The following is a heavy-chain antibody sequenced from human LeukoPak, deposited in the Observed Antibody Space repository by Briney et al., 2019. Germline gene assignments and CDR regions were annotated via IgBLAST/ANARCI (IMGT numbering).Heavy chain of an antibody. CDR3: ARWGDYYDSSGYAENAFDI. CDR1: GYTFTGYY. Sequence: ASVKVSCKASGYTFTGYYMHWVRQAPGQGLEWMGWINPNSGGTNYAQKFQGRATMTRDTSISTAYMELSRLRSDDTAVYYCARWGDYYDSSGYAENAFDIWGQGTMVTVSS. D-gene: IGHD3-22*01. J-gene: IGHJ3*02. V-gene: IGHV1-2*02. CDR2: INPNSGGT.